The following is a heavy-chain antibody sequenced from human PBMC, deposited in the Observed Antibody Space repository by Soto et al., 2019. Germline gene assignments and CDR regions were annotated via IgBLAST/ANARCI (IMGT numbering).Heavy chain of an antibody. D-gene: IGHD3-10*01. CDR2: IYYSGST. J-gene: IGHJ5*02. CDR3: ARITYYYGSGSYYPFSTYNWFDP. Sequence: SETLSLTCTVSGGSISSSSYYWGWIRQPPGKGLEWIGSIYYSGSTYYNPSLKSRVTISVDTSKKQFSLKLSSVTAADTAVYYCARITYYYGSGSYYPFSTYNWFDPWGQGTLVTVSS. CDR1: GGSISSSSYY. V-gene: IGHV4-39*01.